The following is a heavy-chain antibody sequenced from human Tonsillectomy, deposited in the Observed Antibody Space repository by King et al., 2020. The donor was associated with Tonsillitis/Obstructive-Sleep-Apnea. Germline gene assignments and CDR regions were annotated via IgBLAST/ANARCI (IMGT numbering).Heavy chain of an antibody. CDR1: GGSISNYY. V-gene: IGHV4-59*01. Sequence: QLQESGPGLVKPSETLSLTCTVSGGSISNYYWSWIRQAPGKGLEWIGYTYYSGSTNYNPSLKSRVTMSVDTSKNQFSLKLSSVTAADTAVYYCARVPGYYYYHMDVWGKGTTVTVSS. CDR3: ARVPGYYYYHMDV. J-gene: IGHJ6*03. CDR2: TYYSGST.